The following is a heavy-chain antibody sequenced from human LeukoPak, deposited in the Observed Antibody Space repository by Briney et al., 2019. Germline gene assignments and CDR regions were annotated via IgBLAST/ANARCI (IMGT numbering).Heavy chain of an antibody. CDR2: IYYSGST. J-gene: IGHJ4*02. Sequence: KTSETLSLTCTVSGGFISSSSYYWGWIRQPPGKGLEWIGSIYYSGSTYYNPSLKSRVTISVDTSKNQFSLKLSSVTAADTAVYYCARSVGSSGYFLYFDYWGQGTLVTVSS. CDR3: ARSVGSSGYFLYFDY. CDR1: GGFISSSSYY. V-gene: IGHV4-39*01. D-gene: IGHD3-22*01.